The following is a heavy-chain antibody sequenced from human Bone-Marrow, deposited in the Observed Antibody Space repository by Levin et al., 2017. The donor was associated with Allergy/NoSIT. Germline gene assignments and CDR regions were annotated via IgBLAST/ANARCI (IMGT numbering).Heavy chain of an antibody. CDR1: GYTFTNYH. V-gene: IGHV1-2*06. CDR3: ARDHGDPYYYYYYGLDA. J-gene: IGHJ6*02. Sequence: GGSLRLSCKASGYTFTNYHVHWVRHAPGQGLEWMGRINPKSGDTKYAPKFQGRVTMTRDTSINTVYMQLSGLSSDDTATYYCARDHGDPYYYYYYGLDAWGQGTTVTVSS. D-gene: IGHD2-21*02. CDR2: INPKSGDT.